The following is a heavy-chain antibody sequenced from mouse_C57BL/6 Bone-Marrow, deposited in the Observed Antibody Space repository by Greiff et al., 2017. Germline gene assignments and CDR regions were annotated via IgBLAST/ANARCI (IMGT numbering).Heavy chain of an antibody. D-gene: IGHD2-3*01. CDR2: IYPRSGNT. CDR1: GYTFTSYG. J-gene: IGHJ3*01. Sequence: VQLQQSGAELARPGASVKLSCKASGYTFTSYGISWVKQRTGQGLEWIGEIYPRSGNTYYNEKFKGKATLTADKSSSTAYMELRSLTSEDSAVYFCARVYDGYPSWFAYWGQGPLVTVSA. V-gene: IGHV1-81*01. CDR3: ARVYDGYPSWFAY.